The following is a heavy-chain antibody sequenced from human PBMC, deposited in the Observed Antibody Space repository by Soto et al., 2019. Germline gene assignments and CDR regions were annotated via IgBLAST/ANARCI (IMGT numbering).Heavy chain of an antibody. CDR1: GFTFSSYA. D-gene: IGHD5-12*01. CDR2: ISYDGSNK. CDR3: ARGSRDGYNSYYFDY. J-gene: IGHJ4*02. Sequence: GGSLRLSCAASGFTFSSYAMHWVRQAPGKGLEWVAVISYDGSNKYYADSVKGRFTISRDNSKSTLYLQMNSLRAEDTAVYYCARGSRDGYNSYYFDYWGQGTLVTVSS. V-gene: IGHV3-30-3*01.